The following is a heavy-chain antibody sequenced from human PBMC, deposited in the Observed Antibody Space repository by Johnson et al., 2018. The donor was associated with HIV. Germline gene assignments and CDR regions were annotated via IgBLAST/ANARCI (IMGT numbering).Heavy chain of an antibody. J-gene: IGHJ3*02. V-gene: IGHV3-66*01. D-gene: IGHD3-10*01. Sequence: EQLVESGGGLVQPGGSLRLSCAASRFTVSGNYMTWVRQAPGKGLAWVSVVYSAGHTYYADSVKGRFTISRDNSKNTLYLQMNSLRAEDTAAYFCAKGRSGGSGAFDIWGQGTVVTVSS. CDR3: AKGRSGGSGAFDI. CDR2: VYSAGHT. CDR1: RFTVSGNY.